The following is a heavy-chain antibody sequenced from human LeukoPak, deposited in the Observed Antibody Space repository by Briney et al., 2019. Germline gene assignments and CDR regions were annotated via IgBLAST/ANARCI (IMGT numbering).Heavy chain of an antibody. CDR2: IYTSGST. J-gene: IGHJ1*01. CDR1: GGSISSGSYY. D-gene: IGHD3-3*01. V-gene: IGHV4-61*02. CDR3: ARAPDYDFWSGPEYFQH. Sequence: SETLSLTCTVSGGSISSGSYYWSWIRQPAGKGLEWIGRIYTSGSTHYNPSLKSRVTISVDTSQNQFSLKLSAVTAADTAVYYCARAPDYDFWSGPEYFQHWGQGTLVTVSS.